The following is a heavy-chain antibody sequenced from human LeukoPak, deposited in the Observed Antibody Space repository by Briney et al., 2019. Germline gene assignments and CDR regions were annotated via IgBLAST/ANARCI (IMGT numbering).Heavy chain of an antibody. Sequence: GGSLRLSCAASGFTFSSYAMHWVRQAPGKGLEWVAVISYDGGNKYYADSVKGRFTISRDNSKNTLYVQMNSLRAEDTAVYYCARGANGGNSGYYYYGMDVWGQGTTVTVSS. CDR3: ARGANGGNSGYYYYGMDV. J-gene: IGHJ6*02. CDR1: GFTFSSYA. V-gene: IGHV3-30-3*01. CDR2: ISYDGGNK. D-gene: IGHD4-23*01.